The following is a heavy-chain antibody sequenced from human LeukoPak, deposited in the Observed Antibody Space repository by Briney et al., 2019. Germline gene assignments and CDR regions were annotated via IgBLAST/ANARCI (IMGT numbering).Heavy chain of an antibody. Sequence: PGGSLRLSYAASGFTVSSNYMSWVRQAPGKGLEWVSVIYSGGSTYYADSVKGRFTISRDNSKNTLYLQMNSLRAEDTAVYYCARESSWYDYYYYGMDVWGQGTTVTVSS. V-gene: IGHV3-53*01. J-gene: IGHJ6*02. CDR2: IYSGGST. CDR3: ARESSWYDYYYYGMDV. D-gene: IGHD6-13*01. CDR1: GFTVSSNY.